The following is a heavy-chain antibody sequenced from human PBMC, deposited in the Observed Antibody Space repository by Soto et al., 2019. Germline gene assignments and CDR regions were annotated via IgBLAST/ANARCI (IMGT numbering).Heavy chain of an antibody. CDR1: GGTFSSYA. CDR3: ARGYTIFGVVDYYYYYGMDV. V-gene: IGHV1-69*01. CDR2: IIPIFGTA. D-gene: IGHD3-3*01. Sequence: QVQLVQSGAEVKKPGSSVKVSCKASGGTFSSYAISWVRQAPGQGLEWMGGIIPIFGTANYAQKFQVRVTITADESTSTAYMELSSLRSEDTAVYYCARGYTIFGVVDYYYYYGMDVWGQGTTVTVSS. J-gene: IGHJ6*02.